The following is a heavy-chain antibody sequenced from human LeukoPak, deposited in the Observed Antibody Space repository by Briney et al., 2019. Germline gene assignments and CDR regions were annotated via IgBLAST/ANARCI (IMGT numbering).Heavy chain of an antibody. CDR1: GFTFSSYG. V-gene: IGHV3-30*18. CDR2: ISYDGSNK. J-gene: IGHJ6*02. CDR3: AKGTVTTRYYYGMDV. Sequence: GGSLRLSCAASGFTFSSYGMHWVRQAPGKGLEWVAVISYDGSNKYYADSVKGRFTISRDNSKNTLYLQMNSLRAEDTAVYYCAKGTVTTRYYYGMDVWGQGTTVTVSS. D-gene: IGHD4-17*01.